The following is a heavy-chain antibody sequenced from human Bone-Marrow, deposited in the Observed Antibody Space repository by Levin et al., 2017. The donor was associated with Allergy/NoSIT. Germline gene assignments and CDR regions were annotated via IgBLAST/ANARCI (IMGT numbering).Heavy chain of an antibody. CDR3: AGKYQLPTGYYGLDL. D-gene: IGHD2-2*01. CDR1: GFIISNNY. CDR2: IYSSGST. Sequence: QSGGSLRLSCAASGFIISNNYMSWVRQAPGKGLEWVSVIYSSGSTYYADSVKGRFTISRDNSKNTVFLQMNSLRGDDTAVYYCAGKYQLPTGYYGLDLWGQGTTVTVSS. J-gene: IGHJ6*02. V-gene: IGHV3-53*01.